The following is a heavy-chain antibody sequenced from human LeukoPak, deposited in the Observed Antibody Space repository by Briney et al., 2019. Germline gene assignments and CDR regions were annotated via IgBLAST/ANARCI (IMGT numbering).Heavy chain of an antibody. D-gene: IGHD1-1*01. CDR2: INPNSGGT. J-gene: IGHJ5*02. V-gene: IGHV1-2*02. CDR1: GYTFTACY. CDR3: ARGNDFEGWFDP. Sequence: ASVKVSCKASGYTFTACYIHWVRQAPGQGLEWMGWINPNSGGTNYAQKFQGRVTMTRDTSISTAYMELSRLRSDDTAVYYCARGNDFEGWFDPWGQGTLVTVSS.